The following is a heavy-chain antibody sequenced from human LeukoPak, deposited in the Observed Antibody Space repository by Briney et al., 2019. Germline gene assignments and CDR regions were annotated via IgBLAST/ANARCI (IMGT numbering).Heavy chain of an antibody. Sequence: GGSLRLSCAASGFTFRNFAMNWVRQAPGKGLEWVSYTSNRGNTIYYADSVKGRFTISRDNAKNSLYLEMKSLRVEDTAVYYCARDDYYGSSGYHPTSWGQGTLVTVSS. V-gene: IGHV3-48*01. CDR2: TSNRGNTI. J-gene: IGHJ5*02. D-gene: IGHD3-22*01. CDR1: GFTFRNFA. CDR3: ARDDYYGSSGYHPTS.